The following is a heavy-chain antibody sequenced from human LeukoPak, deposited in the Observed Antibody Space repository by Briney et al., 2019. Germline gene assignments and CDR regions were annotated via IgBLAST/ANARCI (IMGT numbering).Heavy chain of an antibody. D-gene: IGHD2-15*01. V-gene: IGHV3-48*04. CDR1: GFTFSSYS. CDR3: ARDGGCSGGSCYAFDY. CDR2: ISSSSSTI. J-gene: IGHJ4*02. Sequence: GGSLRLFCAASGFTFSSYSMNWVRQAPGKGLEWVSYISSSSSTIYYADSVKGRFTISRDNAKNSLYLQMNSLRAEDTAVYYCARDGGCSGGSCYAFDYWGQGTLVTVSS.